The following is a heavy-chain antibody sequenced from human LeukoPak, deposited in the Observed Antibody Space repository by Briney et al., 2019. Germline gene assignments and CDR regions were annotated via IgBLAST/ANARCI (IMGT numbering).Heavy chain of an antibody. D-gene: IGHD3-10*01. CDR2: IYYSGST. CDR1: GGSISSGGYY. J-gene: IGHJ4*02. CDR3: ARVGSLLWFGELLEYNSSYLENDY. Sequence: SQTLSLTCTVSGGSISSGGYYWSWIRQHPGKGLEWIGYIYYSGSTYYNPSLKSRVTISVDTSKNQFSLKLSSVTAADTAVYYCARVGSLLWFGELLEYNSSYLENDYWGQGTLVTVSS. V-gene: IGHV4-31*03.